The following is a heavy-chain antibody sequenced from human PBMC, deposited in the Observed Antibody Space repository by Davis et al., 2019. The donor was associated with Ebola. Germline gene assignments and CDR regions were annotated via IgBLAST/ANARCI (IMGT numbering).Heavy chain of an antibody. CDR3: AKASKEWLVLCYFDY. J-gene: IGHJ4*02. V-gene: IGHV3-30*18. Sequence: GESLKISCAASGFTFSSYGMHWVRQAPGKGLEWVAVISYDGSNKYYADSVKGRFTISRDNSKNTLYLQMNSLRAEDTAVYYRAKASKEWLVLCYFDYWGQGTLVTVSS. D-gene: IGHD6-19*01. CDR1: GFTFSSYG. CDR2: ISYDGSNK.